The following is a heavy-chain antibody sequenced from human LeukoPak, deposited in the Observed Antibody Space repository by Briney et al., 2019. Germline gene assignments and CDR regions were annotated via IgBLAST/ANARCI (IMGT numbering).Heavy chain of an antibody. D-gene: IGHD2-2*02. CDR1: GFTFSNYA. CDR3: AREGEGYCSTTSCYKGFDY. J-gene: IGHJ4*02. Sequence: PGGSLRLSCAASGFTFSNYAMSWVRQAPGKGLEWVSVISGSGGATYYADSVKGRFTISRDNSKNTLYLQMNSLRAEDTAVYYCAREGEGYCSTTSCYKGFDYWGQGTLVTVSS. V-gene: IGHV3-23*01. CDR2: ISGSGGAT.